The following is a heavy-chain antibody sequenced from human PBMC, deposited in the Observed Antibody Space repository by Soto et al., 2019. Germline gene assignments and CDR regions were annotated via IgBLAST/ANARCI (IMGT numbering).Heavy chain of an antibody. D-gene: IGHD3-10*01. CDR1: GFTFSSYG. CDR3: AREIGNYYGSGSYYNYYGMDV. Sequence: GGSLRLSCAASGFTFSSYGMHWVRQAPGKGLEWVAVIWYDGSSKYYADSVKGRFTISRDNSKNTLYLQMNSLRAEDTAVYYCAREIGNYYGSGSYYNYYGMDVWGQGTTVT. J-gene: IGHJ6*02. CDR2: IWYDGSSK. V-gene: IGHV3-33*01.